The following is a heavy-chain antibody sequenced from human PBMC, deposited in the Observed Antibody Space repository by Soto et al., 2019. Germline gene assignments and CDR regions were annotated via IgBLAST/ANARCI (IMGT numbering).Heavy chain of an antibody. J-gene: IGHJ6*02. Sequence: GGSLRLSCAASGFTFSSYAMHWVRQAPGKGLEWVAVISYDGSNKYYADSVKGRFTISRDNSKNTLYLQMNSLRAEDTAVYYCAREWCEKAPSSQLLCYYYGMDVWGQGTTVTVSS. CDR2: ISYDGSNK. CDR1: GFTFSSYA. CDR3: AREWCEKAPSSQLLCYYYGMDV. V-gene: IGHV3-30-3*01. D-gene: IGHD2-2*01.